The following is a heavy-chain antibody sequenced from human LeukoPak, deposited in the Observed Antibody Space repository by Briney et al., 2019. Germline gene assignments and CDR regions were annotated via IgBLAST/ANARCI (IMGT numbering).Heavy chain of an antibody. D-gene: IGHD6-13*01. CDR3: ARTQPVYSSSWYDPDYYFDY. V-gene: IGHV1-18*01. CDR2: ISAYNGNT. J-gene: IGHJ4*02. CDR1: GGTFSSYA. Sequence: ASVKVSCKASGGTFSSYAISWVRQAPGQGLEWMGWISAYNGNTNYAQKFQGRVTMTTDTSTSTAYMELRSLRSDDTAVYYCARTQPVYSSSWYDPDYYFDYWGQGTLVTVSS.